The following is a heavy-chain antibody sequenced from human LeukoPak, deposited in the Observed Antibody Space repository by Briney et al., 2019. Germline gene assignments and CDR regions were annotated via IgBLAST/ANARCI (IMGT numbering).Heavy chain of an antibody. CDR1: GGSISSGGYY. V-gene: IGHV4-61*08. Sequence: SETLSFTCTVSGGSISSGGYYWSWIRQHPGKGLEWIGYIYYSGSTNYNPSLKSRVTISVDTSKNQFSLKLSSVTAADTAVYYCARDRYNYYMDVWGKGTTVTVSS. CDR2: IYYSGST. CDR3: ARDRYNYYMDV. J-gene: IGHJ6*03.